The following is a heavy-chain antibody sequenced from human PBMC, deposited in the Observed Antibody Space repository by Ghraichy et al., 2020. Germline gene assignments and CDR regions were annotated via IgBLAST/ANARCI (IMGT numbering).Heavy chain of an antibody. Sequence: SETLSLTCAVYGGSFSGYYWSWIRQPPGKGLEWIGEINHSGSTNYNPSLKSRVTISVDTSKNQFSLKLSSVTAADTAVYYCARSPYSSGWTRPAIDYWGQGTLVTVSS. CDR2: INHSGST. CDR3: ARSPYSSGWTRPAIDY. J-gene: IGHJ4*02. D-gene: IGHD6-19*01. CDR1: GGSFSGYY. V-gene: IGHV4-34*01.